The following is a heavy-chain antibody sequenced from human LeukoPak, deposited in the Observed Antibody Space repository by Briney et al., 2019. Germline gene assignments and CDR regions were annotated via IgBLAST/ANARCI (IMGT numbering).Heavy chain of an antibody. J-gene: IGHJ4*02. V-gene: IGHV3-7*01. CDR1: GFALCRYW. D-gene: IGHD1-26*01. CDR2: IKQDGGEK. Sequence: PGGSLRLSCVPSGFALCRYWMSGVREAPGGGLEWVANIKQDGGEKSYVHSVKGRFTIYRDNAKNSLFLQMNSLRVEDTAVYYCARLGGRYYTYWGQGTLVTVSS. CDR3: ARLGGRYYTY.